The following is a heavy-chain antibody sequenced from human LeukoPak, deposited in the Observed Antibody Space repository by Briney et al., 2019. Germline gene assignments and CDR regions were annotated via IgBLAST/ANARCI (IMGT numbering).Heavy chain of an antibody. CDR3: ARGPILLDAFDI. Sequence: GASVKVSCKASGYTFTSYDINWVRQATGQGLEWMGWMNPNSGNTGYAQKFQGRVTMTRNTSISTAYMELSSLRPEDTAVYYCARGPILLDAFDIWGQGTMVTVSS. CDR1: GYTFTSYD. J-gene: IGHJ3*02. CDR2: MNPNSGNT. V-gene: IGHV1-8*01.